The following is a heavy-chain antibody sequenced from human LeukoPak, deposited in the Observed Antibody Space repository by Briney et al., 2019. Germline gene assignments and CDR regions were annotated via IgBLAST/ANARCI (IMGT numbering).Heavy chain of an antibody. D-gene: IGHD6-13*01. CDR1: GGTFSSYA. Sequence: SVKVSCKASGGTFSSYAISWVRQAPGQGLEWMGGIIPIFGTANYAQKSQGRVTITADKSTSTAYMELSSLRSEDTAVYYCAREGAGYSSSWLFDYWGQGTLVTVSS. J-gene: IGHJ4*02. CDR2: IIPIFGTA. CDR3: AREGAGYSSSWLFDY. V-gene: IGHV1-69*06.